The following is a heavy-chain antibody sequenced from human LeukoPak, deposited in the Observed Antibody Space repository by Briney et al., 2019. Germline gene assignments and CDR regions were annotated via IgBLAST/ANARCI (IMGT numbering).Heavy chain of an antibody. V-gene: IGHV4-39*07. CDR2: IYYTGST. J-gene: IGHJ6*03. CDR3: ARVWAAARPSNRHYYMDV. D-gene: IGHD6-6*01. Sequence: SETLSLTCTVSGGSISSSNYYWGWIRQPPGEGLEWIGSIYYTGSTYYNPSLKSRITISVDTSKNQFSLKLSSVTAADTAVYYCARVWAAARPSNRHYYMDVWGKGTTVTVSS. CDR1: GGSISSSNYY.